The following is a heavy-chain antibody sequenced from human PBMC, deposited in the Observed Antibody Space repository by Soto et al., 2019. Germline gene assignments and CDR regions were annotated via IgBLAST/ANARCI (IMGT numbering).Heavy chain of an antibody. CDR3: ARISSYGTPVDY. Sequence: AVEVSCKASGGTISSYANSRVRQAPGQGLEWMGGIIPIFGTANYAQKFQGRVTITADKSTSTAYMELSSLRSEDTAVYYCARISSYGTPVDYWGQRTLVTVSS. CDR1: GGTISSYA. CDR2: IIPIFGTA. D-gene: IGHD5-18*01. V-gene: IGHV1-69*06. J-gene: IGHJ4*02.